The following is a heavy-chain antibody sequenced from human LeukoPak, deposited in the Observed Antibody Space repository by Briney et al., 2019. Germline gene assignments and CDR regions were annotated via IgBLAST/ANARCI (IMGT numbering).Heavy chain of an antibody. V-gene: IGHV3-53*01. CDR2: IYSGGST. CDR1: GFTVSSNY. CDR3: ARAVAAAGRPYYFDY. Sequence: GGSLRLSCAASGFTVSSNYMSWVRQALGKGLEWVSVIYSGGSTYYADSVKGRFTISRDNSKNTLYLQMNSLRVEDTAVYYCARAVAAAGRPYYFDYWGQGTLVTVSS. D-gene: IGHD6-13*01. J-gene: IGHJ4*02.